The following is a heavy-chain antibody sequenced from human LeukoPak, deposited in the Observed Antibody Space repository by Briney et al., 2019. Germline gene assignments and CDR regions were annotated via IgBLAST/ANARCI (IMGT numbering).Heavy chain of an antibody. CDR2: IYYSGST. V-gene: IGHV4-61*03. CDR1: GGSISSGGYS. J-gene: IGHJ4*02. CDR3: ARRAGEYSHPYDY. Sequence: PSETLSLTCAVSGGSISSGGYSWSWIRQPPGKGLEWIGYIYYSGSTYYNPSLKSRVTISVDRTKNHFSLKLSSVTAADTAVYYCARRAGEYSHPYDYWGQGTLVTVSS. D-gene: IGHD2/OR15-2a*01.